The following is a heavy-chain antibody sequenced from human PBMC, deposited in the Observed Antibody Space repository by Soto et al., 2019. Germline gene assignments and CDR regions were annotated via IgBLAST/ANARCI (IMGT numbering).Heavy chain of an antibody. CDR3: AKDGGVVTPSEYFQH. CDR2: ISYDGSNK. J-gene: IGHJ1*01. D-gene: IGHD2-21*02. V-gene: IGHV3-30*18. CDR1: GFTFSSYG. Sequence: GGSLRLSCAASGFTFSSYGMHWVRQAPGKGLEWVAVISYDGSNKYYADSVKGRFTISRDNSKNTLYLQMNSLRAEDTAVYYCAKDGGVVTPSEYFQHWGQGTLVTVSS.